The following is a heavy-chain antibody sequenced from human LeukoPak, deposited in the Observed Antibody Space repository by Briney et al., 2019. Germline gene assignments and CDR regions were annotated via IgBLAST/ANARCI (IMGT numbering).Heavy chain of an antibody. CDR1: GGSFSSGA. Sequence: ASVKVSCKAFGGSFSSGAIRWVRQAPGQGLEWMGGIIPIFGTANYAQKFQGRVTITTDESTSTAYMEVSSLRSEDTAVYYCGRKAGDCGGGSCYSIDYWGQGTLVTVSS. CDR3: GRKAGDCGGGSCYSIDY. D-gene: IGHD2-15*01. CDR2: IIPIFGTA. J-gene: IGHJ4*02. V-gene: IGHV1-69*05.